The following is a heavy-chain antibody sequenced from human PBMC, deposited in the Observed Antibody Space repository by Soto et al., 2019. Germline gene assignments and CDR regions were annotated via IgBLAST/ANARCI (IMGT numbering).Heavy chain of an antibody. CDR3: VLWPPYYFDD. CDR2: FDPEDGET. Sequence: ASVKVSCKVSGYTLTELSMHWVRQAPGKGLEWMGGFDPEDGETIYAQKFQGRVTMTEDTSTDTAYMELSSLRAEDTAVYYCVLWPPYYFDDWGQGTLVTVSS. V-gene: IGHV1-24*01. D-gene: IGHD3-10*01. CDR1: GYTLTELS. J-gene: IGHJ4*02.